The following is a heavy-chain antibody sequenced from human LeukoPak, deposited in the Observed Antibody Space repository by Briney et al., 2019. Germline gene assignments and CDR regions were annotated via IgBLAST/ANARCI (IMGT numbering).Heavy chain of an antibody. D-gene: IGHD2-2*01. CDR2: ISYDGSNK. V-gene: IGHV3-30-3*01. CDR3: ARGGRYCSSTSCYMGAFDY. Sequence: GSLRLSCAASGFTFSSYAMHWVRQAPGKGLEWVAVISYDGSNKYYADSVKGRFTISRDNSKNTLYLQMNSLRAEDTAVYYCARGGRYCSSTSCYMGAFDYWGQGTLVTVSS. CDR1: GFTFSSYA. J-gene: IGHJ4*02.